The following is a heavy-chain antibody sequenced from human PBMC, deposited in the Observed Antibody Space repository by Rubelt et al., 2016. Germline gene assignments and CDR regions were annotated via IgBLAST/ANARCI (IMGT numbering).Heavy chain of an antibody. CDR2: INHSGST. CDR1: GASISSSPYY. D-gene: IGHD4-17*01. V-gene: IGHV4-39*07. CDR3: ARGPDGDRMGC. Sequence: QLQLQESGPGLVKPSETLSLTCTVSGASISSSPYYWAWIRQPPGKGLEWIGEINHSGSTNYNPSLKSRVTISVDTSKNQVSLRRTAGTAADTAVYYCARGPDGDRMGCWCQGTLGTVSS. J-gene: IGHJ4*02.